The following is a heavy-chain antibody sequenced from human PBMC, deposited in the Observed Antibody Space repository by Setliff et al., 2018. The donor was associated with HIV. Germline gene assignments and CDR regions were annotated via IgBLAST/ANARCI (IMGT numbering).Heavy chain of an antibody. D-gene: IGHD3-10*01. CDR3: ARAQMHRGVVAWSLYYFDY. Sequence: TSETLSLTCIVSGGSMDNYYWNWVRQTPGKGLEWIGYIYESAYSHYTVSLRSRVTISMDTSKNQFSLTLRSVTAADRAVYYCARAQMHRGVVAWSLYYFDYWGQGALGTVS. J-gene: IGHJ4*02. CDR1: GGSMDNYY. V-gene: IGHV4-59*01. CDR2: IYESAYS.